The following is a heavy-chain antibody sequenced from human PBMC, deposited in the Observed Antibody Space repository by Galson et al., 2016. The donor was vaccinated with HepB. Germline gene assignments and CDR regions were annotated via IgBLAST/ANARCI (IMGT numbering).Heavy chain of an antibody. CDR3: ARAVRYYDFLSGYSDV. CDR1: GATFHTYG. Sequence: SVKVSCKASGATFHTYGITWVRQAPGQGLEWVGGIIPIFGTANYAQNFQDRVTFTADLSTSIAYMELSSLRSEDTAVYFCARAVRYYDFLSGYSDVWGQGTTVTVSS. CDR2: IIPIFGTA. D-gene: IGHD3-3*01. V-gene: IGHV1-69*13. J-gene: IGHJ6*02.